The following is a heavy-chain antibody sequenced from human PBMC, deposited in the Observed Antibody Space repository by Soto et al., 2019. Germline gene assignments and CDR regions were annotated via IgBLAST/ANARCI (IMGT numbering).Heavy chain of an antibody. V-gene: IGHV1-3*01. CDR3: ARGSAAAGPYYFDY. Sequence: GASVKVSCKASGYTFTTYAMHWVRQAPGQRLEWMGWINAGNGATKYSQNFQDRVTIARDTSANTAFMELSSLRSEDTAVYYCARGSAAAGPYYFDYWAQGILVTVSS. CDR2: INAGNGAT. CDR1: GYTFTTYA. D-gene: IGHD6-13*01. J-gene: IGHJ4*02.